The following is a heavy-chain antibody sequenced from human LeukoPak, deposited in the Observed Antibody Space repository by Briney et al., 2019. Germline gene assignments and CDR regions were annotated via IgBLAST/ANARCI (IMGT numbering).Heavy chain of an antibody. CDR2: IIPIFGTA. J-gene: IGHJ3*02. CDR3: AREGEYYYDSSGYLDAFDI. V-gene: IGHV1-69*05. Sequence: GASVKVSCKASGGTFSSYAISWVRQAPGQGLEWMGGIIPIFGTANYAQKFQGRVTITTDESTSTAYMELSSLRSEDTAVYYCAREGEYYYDSSGYLDAFDIWGQGTMVTVSS. D-gene: IGHD3-22*01. CDR1: GGTFSSYA.